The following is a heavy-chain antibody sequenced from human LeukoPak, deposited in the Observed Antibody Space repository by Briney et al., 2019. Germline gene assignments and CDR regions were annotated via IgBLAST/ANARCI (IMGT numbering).Heavy chain of an antibody. D-gene: IGHD1-1*01. CDR1: GYTPTELS. CDR3: ASDRIGYHFAH. V-gene: IGHV1-24*01. CDR2: FDPEDGET. J-gene: IGHJ4*01. Sequence: ASVKVSRKVSGYTPTELSMHWVRQAAGKGLEWMGGFDPEDGETIYAQKFHGRVTMTEDTSTDTAYMELSSMTSEDTAVCFCASDRIGYHFAHWGHGTVVTVSS.